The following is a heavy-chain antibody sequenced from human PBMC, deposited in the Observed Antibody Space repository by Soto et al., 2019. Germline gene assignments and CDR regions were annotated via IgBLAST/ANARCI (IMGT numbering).Heavy chain of an antibody. CDR1: GGSISSYY. CDR3: ARERVYCSGGSCFSCFDY. Sequence: PSETLSLTCTVSGGSISSYYWSWIRQPPGKGLEWIGYIYYSGSTNYNPSLKSRVTISVDTSKNQFSLKLSSVTAADTAVYYCARERVYCSGGSCFSCFDYWGQGTLVTVSS. D-gene: IGHD2-15*01. CDR2: IYYSGST. J-gene: IGHJ4*02. V-gene: IGHV4-59*01.